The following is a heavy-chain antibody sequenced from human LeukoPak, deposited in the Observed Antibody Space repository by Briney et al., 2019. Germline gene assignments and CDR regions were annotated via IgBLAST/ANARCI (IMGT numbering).Heavy chain of an antibody. V-gene: IGHV3-7*01. J-gene: IGHJ6*03. D-gene: IGHD5-18*01. Sequence: GGSLRLSCAASGFTCSSYWMTWVRQSPGKGLEWVANIKQEGSEKYYVDSVKVRFTISRDNSKNTLYLQMNSLRAEDTAVYYCAKDEDTAVSYYYYYYMDVWGKGTTVTVSS. CDR1: GFTCSSYW. CDR2: IKQEGSEK. CDR3: AKDEDTAVSYYYYYYMDV.